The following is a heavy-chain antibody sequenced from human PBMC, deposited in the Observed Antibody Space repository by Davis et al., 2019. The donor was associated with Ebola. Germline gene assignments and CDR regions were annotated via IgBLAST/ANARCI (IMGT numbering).Heavy chain of an antibody. CDR1: GYTFTSYY. V-gene: IGHV1-46*01. J-gene: IGHJ4*02. Sequence: ASVKVSCKASGYTFTSYYMHWVRQAPGQGLEWMGIINPSGGSTSYAQKFQGRVTMTRDTSTSTVYMELSSLRSEDTAVYYCARYIAVAGTRYYVDYWGQGTLVTVSS. CDR3: ARYIAVAGTRYYVDY. CDR2: INPSGGST. D-gene: IGHD6-19*01.